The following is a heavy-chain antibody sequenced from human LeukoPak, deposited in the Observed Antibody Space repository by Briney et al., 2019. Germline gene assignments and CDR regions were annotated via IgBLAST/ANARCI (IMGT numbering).Heavy chain of an antibody. CDR2: ISSSSSSI. J-gene: IGHJ4*02. D-gene: IGHD1-14*01. CDR1: GFIFSSYS. V-gene: IGHV3-48*01. CDR3: ARVYRRYFDY. Sequence: GGSLRLSCAASGFIFSSYSMNWVRQAPGKGLEWVSYISSSSSSIYYADAVKGRFTISRDNAKNSLYLQMNSLRAEDTAVYYCARVYRRYFDYRGQGTLVTVSS.